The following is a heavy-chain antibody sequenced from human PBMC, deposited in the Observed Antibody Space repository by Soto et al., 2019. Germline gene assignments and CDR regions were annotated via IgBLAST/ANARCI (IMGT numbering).Heavy chain of an antibody. CDR1: GYTFTGYY. CDR2: INPNSGGT. D-gene: IGHD2-2*01. CDR3: ARDKAGRRIVVVPAAIGGPYDWFDP. J-gene: IGHJ5*02. V-gene: IGHV1-2*02. Sequence: ASVKVSCKASGYTFTGYYMHWVRQAPGQGLEWMGWINPNSGGTNYAQKFQGRVTMTRDTSISTAYMELSRLRSDDTAVYYCARDKAGRRIVVVPAAIGGPYDWFDPWGQGTLVTVSS.